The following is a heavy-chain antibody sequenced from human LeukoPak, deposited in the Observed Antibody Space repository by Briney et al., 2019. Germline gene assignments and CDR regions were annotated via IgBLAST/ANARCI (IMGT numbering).Heavy chain of an antibody. J-gene: IGHJ4*02. CDR1: GGSISGYY. V-gene: IGHV4-59*08. D-gene: IGHD6-19*01. Sequence: PSETLSLTCIVSGGSISGYYWSWVRQPPGKGLEWIGYIHYSGSTNLNPSLKSRVTISVDTSKNQVSLKLSSVTAADTAVYYCVRSRDSSGRDYWGQGTLVTVPS. CDR2: IHYSGST. CDR3: VRSRDSSGRDY.